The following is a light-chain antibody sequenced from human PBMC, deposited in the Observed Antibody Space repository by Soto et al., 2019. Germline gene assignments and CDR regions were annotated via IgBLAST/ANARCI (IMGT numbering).Light chain of an antibody. Sequence: QLVLIQPPSASGTPGQGVAISCSGSSSNIGNNYVYWYQQIPGTAPKLLIYRTNQRPSGVPDRFSASKSGTSASLAISGLRSEDEADYYCASWDDSLGGHVVFGGGTKPTVL. CDR2: RTN. CDR1: SSNIGNNY. V-gene: IGLV1-47*01. J-gene: IGLJ2*01. CDR3: ASWDDSLGGHVV.